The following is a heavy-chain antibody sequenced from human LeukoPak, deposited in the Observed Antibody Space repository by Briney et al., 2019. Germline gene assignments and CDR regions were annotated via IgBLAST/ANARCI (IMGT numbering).Heavy chain of an antibody. J-gene: IGHJ4*02. V-gene: IGHV3-49*04. CDR1: GFTFGDYA. CDR3: TRDWVEVDY. Sequence: GGSLRLSCTASGFTFGDYAMSWVRQAPGKGLEWVGFIRSKAYGGTTEYAASVKGRFTISRDDSKSIAYLQMNSLKTEDTAVYYCTRDWVEVDYWGQGTLVTVSS. CDR2: IRSKAYGGTT. D-gene: IGHD1-1*01.